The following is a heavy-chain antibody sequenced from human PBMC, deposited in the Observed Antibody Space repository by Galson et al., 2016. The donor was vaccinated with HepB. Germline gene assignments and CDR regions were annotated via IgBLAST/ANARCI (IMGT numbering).Heavy chain of an antibody. D-gene: IGHD3-9*01. V-gene: IGHV4-34*01. J-gene: IGHJ3*02. CDR3: ARPALRYLDSVSHNPGENAFHI. CDR2: INQSGST. Sequence: ETLSLTCAVYRGSFSGYYWTWIHQPPGKGLEWIGEINQSGSTNRNPSLKSRVTISVDTSKKQFSLKLTSVTAADTAVSYCARPALRYLDSVSHNPGENAFHIWGQGTMVTVSS. CDR1: RGSFSGYY.